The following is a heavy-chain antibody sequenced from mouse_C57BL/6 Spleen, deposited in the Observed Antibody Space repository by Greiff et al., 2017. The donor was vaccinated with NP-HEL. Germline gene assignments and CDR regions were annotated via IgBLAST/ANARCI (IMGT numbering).Heavy chain of an antibody. Sequence: VQLQQPGAELVRPGTSVTLSCKASGYTFTSYWMHWVKQRPGPGLEWIGVIDPSDSYTNYNQKFKGQATLTVATSSSTAYLPLIHLTSEDSAVYYCARKDYGSSSYYFDYWGQGTTLTVSS. J-gene: IGHJ2*01. CDR1: GYTFTSYW. D-gene: IGHD1-1*01. V-gene: IGHV1-59*01. CDR3: ARKDYGSSSYYFDY. CDR2: IDPSDSYT.